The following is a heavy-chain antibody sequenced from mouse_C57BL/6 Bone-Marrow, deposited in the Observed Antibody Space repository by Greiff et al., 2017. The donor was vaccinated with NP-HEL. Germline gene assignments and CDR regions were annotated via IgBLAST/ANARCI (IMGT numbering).Heavy chain of an antibody. CDR3: ATPSDYYGSSYVFAY. V-gene: IGHV1-55*01. D-gene: IGHD1-1*01. Sequence: QVQLQQSGAELVKPGASVKMSCKASGYTFTSYWITWVKQRPGQGLEWIGDIYPGSGSTNYNEKFKSKATLTVDTSSSTAYMQLSSLTSEDSAVYYCATPSDYYGSSYVFAYWGQGTLVTVSA. CDR2: IYPGSGST. J-gene: IGHJ3*01. CDR1: GYTFTSYW.